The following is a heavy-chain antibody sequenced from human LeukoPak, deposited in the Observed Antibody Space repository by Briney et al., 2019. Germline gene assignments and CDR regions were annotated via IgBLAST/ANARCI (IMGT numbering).Heavy chain of an antibody. Sequence: GGFLRLSCAASGFTFSSYAMHWVRQAPGKGLEWVAVISYDGSNKYYADSVKGRFTISRDNSKNTLYLQMNSLRAEDTAVYYCARDKGTRFGKLLYWFDPWGQGTLVTVSS. J-gene: IGHJ5*02. CDR3: ARDKGTRFGKLLYWFDP. D-gene: IGHD3-10*01. CDR1: GFTFSSYA. V-gene: IGHV3-30*01. CDR2: ISYDGSNK.